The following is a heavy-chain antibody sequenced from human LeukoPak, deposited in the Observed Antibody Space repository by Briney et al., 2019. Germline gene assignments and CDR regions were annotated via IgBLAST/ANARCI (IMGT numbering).Heavy chain of an antibody. V-gene: IGHV1-18*01. Sequence: ASVKVSCKASGYTFTSYGISWVRQAPGQGLEWMGWISAYNGNTNYAQKLQGRATMTTDTSTSTAYMELRSLRSDDTAVYYCARESTDSGSDDAFDIWGQGTMVTVSS. D-gene: IGHD1-26*01. CDR3: ARESTDSGSDDAFDI. CDR1: GYTFTSYG. CDR2: ISAYNGNT. J-gene: IGHJ3*02.